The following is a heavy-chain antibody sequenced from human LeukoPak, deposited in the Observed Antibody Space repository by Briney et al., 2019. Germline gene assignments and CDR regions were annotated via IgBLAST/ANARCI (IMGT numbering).Heavy chain of an antibody. CDR2: IWADGAP. Sequence: SETLSLTCTVSGDSISSGNYYWSWIRQPAGKGLEWIGRIWADGAPTYRPSLKSRVTISVDTSKNQFSLGLTSVTAADTAVYYCARGRDSRGYQFMGFDSWGQGNLVTVSS. V-gene: IGHV4-61*02. D-gene: IGHD3-22*01. CDR3: ARGRDSRGYQFMGFDS. CDR1: GDSISSGNYY. J-gene: IGHJ4*02.